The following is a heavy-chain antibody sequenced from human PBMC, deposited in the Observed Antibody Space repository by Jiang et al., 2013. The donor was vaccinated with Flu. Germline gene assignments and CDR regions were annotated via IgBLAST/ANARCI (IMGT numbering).Heavy chain of an antibody. V-gene: IGHV4-39*07. CDR3: ARIAAAGTISDY. D-gene: IGHD6-13*01. CDR2: IYYSGST. CDR1: GGSISSSSYY. Sequence: PGLVKPSETLSLTCTVSGGSISSSSYYWGWIRQPPGKGLEWIGGIYYSGSTYYNPSLKSRVTISVDTSKNQFSLKLSSVTAADTAVYYCARIAAAGTISDYWGQGTLIT. J-gene: IGHJ4*02.